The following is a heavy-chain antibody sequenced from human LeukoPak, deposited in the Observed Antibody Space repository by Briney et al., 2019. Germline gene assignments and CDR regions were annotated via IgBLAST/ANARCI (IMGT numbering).Heavy chain of an antibody. J-gene: IGHJ4*02. V-gene: IGHV4-4*07. CDR1: GGSISSYY. Sequence: SETLSLTCTVSGGSISSYYWSWIRQPAGKGLEWIGRIYTSGSTNYNPYLKSRVTMSVDTSKNQFSLKLSSVTGADTAVYYCARYRYDFWSGYWFDYWGQGTLVTVSS. D-gene: IGHD3-3*01. CDR2: IYTSGST. CDR3: ARYRYDFWSGYWFDY.